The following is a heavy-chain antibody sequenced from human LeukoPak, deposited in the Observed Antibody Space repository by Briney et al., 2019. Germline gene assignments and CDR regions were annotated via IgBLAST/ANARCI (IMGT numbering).Heavy chain of an antibody. V-gene: IGHV4-39*07. CDR1: GDSIISSHFY. D-gene: IGHD2-21*02. CDR3: ARDPPFGDYFGPLAQFDS. CDR2: FYYSGNT. Sequence: SETLSLTCTVSGDSIISSHFYWGWIRQPPGKGLEWIASFYYSGNTYYNPSLKSRVSISIDTSKNQFSLKLTSVTAADTAVYFCARDPPFGDYFGPLAQFDSWGQGILVAVSS. J-gene: IGHJ1*01.